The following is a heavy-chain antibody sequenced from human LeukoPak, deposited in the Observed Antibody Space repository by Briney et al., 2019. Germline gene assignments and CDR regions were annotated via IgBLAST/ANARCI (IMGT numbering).Heavy chain of an antibody. CDR1: GGTFSSYA. CDR2: IIPIFGTA. V-gene: IGHV1-69*13. D-gene: IGHD4-11*01. CDR3: ARARVTRAMVEYYFDY. J-gene: IGHJ4*02. Sequence: SVKVSCKASGGTFSSYAISWVRQAPGQGLEWMGGIIPIFGTANYAQKFQGRVTITADESTSTAYMELSSRRSEDTAVYYCARARVTRAMVEYYFDYWGQGTLVTVSS.